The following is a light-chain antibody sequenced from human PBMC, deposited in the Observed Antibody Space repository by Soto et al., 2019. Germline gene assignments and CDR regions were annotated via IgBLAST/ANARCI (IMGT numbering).Light chain of an antibody. CDR3: CSYAGRYV. Sequence: QSALSQPRSVSGSPGQSVTISCTGTSSDVGVYNYVSWYRQHPGKAPKLMIYDVSKRPSGVPDRFSGSKSGNTASLTISGLQAEDEADYYCCSYAGRYVFGTGTKLTVL. CDR1: SSDVGVYNY. V-gene: IGLV2-11*01. J-gene: IGLJ1*01. CDR2: DVS.